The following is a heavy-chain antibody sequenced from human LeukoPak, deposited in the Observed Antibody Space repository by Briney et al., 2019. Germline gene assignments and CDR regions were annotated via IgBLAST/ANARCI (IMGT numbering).Heavy chain of an antibody. CDR3: AREDNVWNLLYNYYMDV. V-gene: IGHV3-11*01. J-gene: IGHJ6*03. D-gene: IGHD1-1*01. Sequence: GGSLRLSCAASGFVFSDYCMTWIRQAPGKGLEWVAHIDVRGDSILYADSVKGRFTISRDSAKNSLYLQMNSLRAEDTAVYYCAREDNVWNLLYNYYMDVWGKGTTVTVS. CDR2: IDVRGDSI. CDR1: GFVFSDYC.